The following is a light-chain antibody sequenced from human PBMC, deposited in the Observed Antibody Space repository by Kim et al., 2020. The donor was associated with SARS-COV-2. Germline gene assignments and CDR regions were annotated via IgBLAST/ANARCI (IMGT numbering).Light chain of an antibody. CDR1: QSVNRDY. J-gene: IGKJ1*01. CDR3: QLYGRSPM. V-gene: IGKV3-20*01. CDR2: GPS. Sequence: EIVLTQSPGTLSLSPGERATLSCRANQSVNRDYLAWYQQKPGQAPRLVIYGPSTRATGIPDRFSGGGSGTDFTLTISRLEPEDFAVYYCQLYGRSPMFGQGTKVDIK.